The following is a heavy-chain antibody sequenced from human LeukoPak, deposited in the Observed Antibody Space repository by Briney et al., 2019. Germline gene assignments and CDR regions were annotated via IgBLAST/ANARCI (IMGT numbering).Heavy chain of an antibody. D-gene: IGHD4-17*01. CDR1: GYTFTSYD. Sequence: ASVKVSCKASGYTFTSYDINWVRQATGQGLEWMGWMNPNSGNTAYTQKFQGRVTITRNTSISTAYMELSSLRSEDTAVYYCARGRPTVTTSPLWWYRYWGQGTLVTVSS. J-gene: IGHJ4*02. V-gene: IGHV1-8*01. CDR2: MNPNSGNT. CDR3: ARGRPTVTTSPLWWYRY.